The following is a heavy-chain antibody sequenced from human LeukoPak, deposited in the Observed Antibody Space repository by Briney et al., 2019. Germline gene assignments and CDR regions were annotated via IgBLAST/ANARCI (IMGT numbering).Heavy chain of an antibody. D-gene: IGHD3-22*01. CDR3: ARASWASSGYYYYYYYMDV. CDR2: IYYSGST. Sequence: SETLSLTCAVYGGSFSGYYWSWIRQPPGKGLEWVGYIYYSGSTNYNPSLKSRVTISVDTCKNQFSLKLSSVTAGKTSVYYCARASWASSGYYYYYYYMDVWGEGAPVTVSS. V-gene: IGHV4-59*01. J-gene: IGHJ6*03. CDR1: GGSFSGYY.